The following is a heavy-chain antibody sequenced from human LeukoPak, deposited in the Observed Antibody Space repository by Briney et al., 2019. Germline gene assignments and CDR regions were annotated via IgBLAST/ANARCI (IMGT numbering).Heavy chain of an antibody. Sequence: WGSLRLSRAASGFTFTNYWMSWVRQPPGKGLEWVANIRHDESEIYYVDSVKGRFTISRDNAKDSLFLQMNSLRAEDTAVYYCARDPGRSGWDYWGQGALVTVSS. CDR2: IRHDESEI. CDR3: ARDPGRSGWDY. D-gene: IGHD6-19*01. J-gene: IGHJ4*02. CDR1: GFTFTNYW. V-gene: IGHV3-7*01.